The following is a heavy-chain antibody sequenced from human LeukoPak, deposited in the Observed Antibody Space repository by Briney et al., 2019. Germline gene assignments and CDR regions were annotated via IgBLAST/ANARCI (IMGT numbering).Heavy chain of an antibody. CDR2: IYYSGST. Sequence: SETLSLTCTVSGGSISSYYWSWIRQPPGKGLEWIGYIYYSGSTNYNPSLKSRVTISVDTSKNQFSLKLSSVTAADTAVYYCARGRDGPDCGGDCYSDYWGQGTLVTVSS. V-gene: IGHV4-59*08. D-gene: IGHD2-21*02. J-gene: IGHJ4*02. CDR1: GGSISSYY. CDR3: ARGRDGPDCGGDCYSDY.